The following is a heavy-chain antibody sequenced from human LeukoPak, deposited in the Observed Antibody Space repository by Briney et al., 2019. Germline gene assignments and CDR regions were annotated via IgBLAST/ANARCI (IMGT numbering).Heavy chain of an antibody. D-gene: IGHD1-26*01. Sequence: SETLSLTCAVAGGPISSTNWWCWVRQPPGKGLEWIGEIYHSGSTNYNPSLRRRLTISVDNTKDQFSRWRSSLMVADSGVYYCARKIGSSGAFDIWGQGTMVTVSS. V-gene: IGHV4-4*02. J-gene: IGHJ3*02. CDR3: ARKIGSSGAFDI. CDR2: IYHSGST. CDR1: GGPISSTNW.